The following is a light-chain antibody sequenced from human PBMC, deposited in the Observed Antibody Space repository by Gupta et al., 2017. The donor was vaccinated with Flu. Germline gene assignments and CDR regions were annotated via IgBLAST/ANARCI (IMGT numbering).Light chain of an antibody. CDR3: RQEDNSPRT. CDR2: GAS. Sequence: PSSLSASVGDRVTITCRTSQGIRSDLGWYQQRPGKAPNLLIYGASNLQTGVPSRFSGSGSGTDFSLTISSLQPEDFATYYCRQEDNSPRTFGQGTKVEIK. V-gene: IGKV1-6*01. J-gene: IGKJ1*01. CDR1: QGIRSD.